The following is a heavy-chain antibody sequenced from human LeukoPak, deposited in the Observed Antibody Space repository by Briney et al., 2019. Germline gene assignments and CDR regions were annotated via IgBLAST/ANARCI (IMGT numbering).Heavy chain of an antibody. V-gene: IGHV4-31*03. J-gene: IGHJ6*04. CDR3: ARGVIPAVHQDV. CDR2: IYYSGST. D-gene: IGHD2-2*01. Sequence: SETLSLTCTVSGGSISSGGYYWSWIRQHPGKGLEWIGYIYYSGSTYYNPSLKSRVTISVDTSKNQFSLKLSSVTAADTAVYYCARGVIPAVHQDVWGKGTTVTVSS. CDR1: GGSISSGGYY.